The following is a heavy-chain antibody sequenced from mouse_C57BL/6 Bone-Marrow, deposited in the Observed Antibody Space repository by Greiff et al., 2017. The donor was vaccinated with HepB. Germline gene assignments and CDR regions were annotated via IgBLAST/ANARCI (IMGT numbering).Heavy chain of an antibody. CDR1: GYSFTGYY. V-gene: IGHV1-42*01. Sequence: DVQLQESGPELVKPGASVKISCKASGYSFTGYYMNWVKQSPEKSLEWIGEINPSTGGTTYNQKFKATATLTVDKSSSTAYMQLKSLTSEDSAVYYCARYYGSSYDFDYWGQGTTLTVSS. J-gene: IGHJ2*01. D-gene: IGHD1-1*01. CDR2: INPSTGGT. CDR3: ARYYGSSYDFDY.